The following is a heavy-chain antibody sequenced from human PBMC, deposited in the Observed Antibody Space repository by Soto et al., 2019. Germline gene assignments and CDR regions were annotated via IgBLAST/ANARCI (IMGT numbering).Heavy chain of an antibody. V-gene: IGHV3-49*03. D-gene: IGHD2-15*01. CDR1: GFTFGDYA. Sequence: PGGSLRLSCTASGFTFGDYAMSWFRQAPGKGLEWVGFIRSKAYGGTTEYAASVKGRFTISRDDSKSIAYLQMNSLKTEDTAVYYCTRYCSGGSCYDAFDIWGQGTMVTVSS. CDR3: TRYCSGGSCYDAFDI. CDR2: IRSKAYGGTT. J-gene: IGHJ3*02.